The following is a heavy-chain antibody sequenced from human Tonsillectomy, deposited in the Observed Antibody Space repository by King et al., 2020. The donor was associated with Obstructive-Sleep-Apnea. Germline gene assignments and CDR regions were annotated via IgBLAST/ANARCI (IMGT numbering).Heavy chain of an antibody. J-gene: IGHJ4*02. CDR2: ISWNSGSL. D-gene: IGHD6-13*01. CDR3: AKGGYASSWD. Sequence: EVQLVESGGGLVQPGRSLRLSCAASGFTFDDFAMHWVRQAPGKGLEWVSCISWNSGSLGYADSVKGRFTISRDNAKNSLYLQMNNLRAEDTALYYCAKGGYASSWDWGQGTQVTVSS. CDR1: GFTFDDFA. V-gene: IGHV3-9*01.